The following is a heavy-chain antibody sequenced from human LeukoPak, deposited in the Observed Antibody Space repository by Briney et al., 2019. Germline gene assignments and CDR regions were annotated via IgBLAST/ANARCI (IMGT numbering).Heavy chain of an antibody. D-gene: IGHD3-3*01. V-gene: IGHV4-59*01. CDR3: ARAAPGVLRFLEWLFFDY. CDR2: IYYSGST. J-gene: IGHJ4*02. CDR1: GGSFSGYY. Sequence: SETLSLTCAVYGGSFSGYYWSWIRQPPGKGLEWIGYIYYSGSTNYNPSLKSRVTISVDTSKNQFSLKLSSVTAADTAVYYCARAAPGVLRFLEWLFFDYWGQGTLVTVSS.